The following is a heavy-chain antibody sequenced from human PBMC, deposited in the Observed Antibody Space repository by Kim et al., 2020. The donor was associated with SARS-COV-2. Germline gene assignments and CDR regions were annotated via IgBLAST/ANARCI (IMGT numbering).Heavy chain of an antibody. CDR3: ARDDYGSIDY. D-gene: IGHD3-10*01. V-gene: IGHV3-30-3*01. CDR1: GFTFSTSA. CDR2: ISKDGSDK. Sequence: GGSLRLSCAVSGFTFSTSAMHWVRQAPGKGLESVTVISKDGSDKNYADSVKGRFTISRDNFKNTLYLQMNSLRPDDTAIYYCARDDYGSIDYWGQGTLVTVSS. J-gene: IGHJ4*02.